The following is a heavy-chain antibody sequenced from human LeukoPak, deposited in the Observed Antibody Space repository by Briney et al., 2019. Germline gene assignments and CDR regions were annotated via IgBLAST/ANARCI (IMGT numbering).Heavy chain of an antibody. CDR2: IYPGDSDT. J-gene: IGHJ3*02. V-gene: IGHV5-51*01. D-gene: IGHD3-22*01. CDR1: GYSFTSYW. CDR3: ARPNDDSSGYYYDHGAFDI. Sequence: GESMKISCKGSGYSFTSYWIGWVRQMPGKGLEWMGIIYPGDSDTRYSPSFQGQVTISADKSISTAYLQWSSLKASDTAMYYCARPNDDSSGYYYDHGAFDIWGQGTMVTVSS.